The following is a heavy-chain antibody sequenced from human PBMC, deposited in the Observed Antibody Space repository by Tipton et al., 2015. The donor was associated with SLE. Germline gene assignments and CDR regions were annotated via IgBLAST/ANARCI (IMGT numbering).Heavy chain of an antibody. D-gene: IGHD1-14*01. CDR3: ARDYRSRTADY. J-gene: IGHJ4*02. CDR2: ISKSSRHI. V-gene: IGHV3-21*01. Sequence: SLRLSCATSGFTFSDYSLNWVRQAPGKGLEWVSSISKSSRHIYYVDSVKGRFTISRDFARNSLFLQMNSLRAEDTAVYYCARDYRSRTADYWGQGTLVTVSS. CDR1: GFTFSDYS.